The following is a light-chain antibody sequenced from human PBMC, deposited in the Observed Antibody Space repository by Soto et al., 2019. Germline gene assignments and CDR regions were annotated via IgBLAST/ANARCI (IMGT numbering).Light chain of an antibody. CDR2: STS. Sequence: QSVLTQPPSASGTPGQIVAISCSGSSSNIGSNTVTWYQQLPGTAPKLLIYSTSQRSSGVPGRFSGSKSGASASLSISGLHSEDEADYYCAAWDDRLDVYVFGTGTKGTVL. CDR3: AAWDDRLDVYV. J-gene: IGLJ1*01. V-gene: IGLV1-44*01. CDR1: SSNIGSNT.